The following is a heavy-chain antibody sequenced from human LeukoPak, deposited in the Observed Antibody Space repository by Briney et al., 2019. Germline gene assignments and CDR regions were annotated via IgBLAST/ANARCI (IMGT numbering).Heavy chain of an antibody. CDR2: ISSSSSYI. CDR3: ARDGSGAARPSYYYYMDV. Sequence: GGSLRLSCAASGFTFSSYSMNWVRQAPGKGLEWVSSISSSSSYIYYADSVKGRFTISRDNAKNSLYLQMNSLRAEDTAVYYCARDGSGAARPSYYYYMDVWGKGTTVTVSS. CDR1: GFTFSSYS. D-gene: IGHD6-6*01. V-gene: IGHV3-21*01. J-gene: IGHJ6*03.